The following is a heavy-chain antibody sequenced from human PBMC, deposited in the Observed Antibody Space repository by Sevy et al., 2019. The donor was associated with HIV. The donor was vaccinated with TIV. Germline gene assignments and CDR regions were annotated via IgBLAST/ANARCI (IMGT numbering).Heavy chain of an antibody. CDR1: GFTFSSYW. V-gene: IGHV3-7*04. D-gene: IGHD4-17*01. Sequence: GGSLRLSCAASGFTFSSYWMTWVRQAPGKRPEWVADIKPSGSEKKYVDSVKGRFTVSRDNAKNILYLQMNSLRAEDTAVYYCARADYGDYSGEFDYWGQGTLVTVSS. J-gene: IGHJ4*02. CDR3: ARADYGDYSGEFDY. CDR2: IKPSGSEK.